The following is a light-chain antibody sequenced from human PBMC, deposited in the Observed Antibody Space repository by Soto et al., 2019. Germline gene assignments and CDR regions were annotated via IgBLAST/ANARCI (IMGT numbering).Light chain of an antibody. CDR3: SSKSSGSTPML. Sequence: QSALTQPASVSGSPGQSITISCTGTSSDVGGYRFVSWYQHHPGEAPKLIIYEVSNRPSGVSSRFSGSKSGNTASLTISGLQAEVESLYYCSSKSSGSTPMLFGGGTKVTVL. V-gene: IGLV2-14*01. CDR2: EVS. CDR1: SSDVGGYRF. J-gene: IGLJ3*02.